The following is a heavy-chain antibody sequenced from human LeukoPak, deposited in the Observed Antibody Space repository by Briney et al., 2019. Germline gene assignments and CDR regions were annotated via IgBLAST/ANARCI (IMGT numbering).Heavy chain of an antibody. D-gene: IGHD5-18*01. CDR3: ARTWIQLPYYYYYMDV. CDR2: IYTSGST. CDR1: GGSISSGSYY. J-gene: IGHJ6*03. Sequence: SEALSLTCTVSGGSISSGSYYWSWIRQPAGKGLEWIGRIYTSGSTNYNPSLKSRVTISVDTSKNQFSLKLSSVTAADTAVYYCARTWIQLPYYYYYMDVWGKGTTVTVSS. V-gene: IGHV4-61*02.